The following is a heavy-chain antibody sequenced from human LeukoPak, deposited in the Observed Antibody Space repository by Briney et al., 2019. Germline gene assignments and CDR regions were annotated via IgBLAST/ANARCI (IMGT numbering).Heavy chain of an antibody. V-gene: IGHV1-69*04. CDR3: ARDSLGAFDI. CDR1: GGTFSSYT. Sequence: GASVKVSCKASGGTFSSYTISWVRQAPGQGPEWMGRIIPILGIANYAQKFQGRVTITADKSTSTAYMELSSLRSEDTAVYYCARDSLGAFDIWGQGTMVTVSS. CDR2: IIPILGIA. J-gene: IGHJ3*02.